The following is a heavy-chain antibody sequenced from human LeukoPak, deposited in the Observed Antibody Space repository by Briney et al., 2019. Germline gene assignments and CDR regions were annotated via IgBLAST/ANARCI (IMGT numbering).Heavy chain of an antibody. Sequence: GGSLRLSCAGSGFTFSTYAMHWVRQAPGKGLEWVALFSYDGSTQRYADSVKGRFTISRDNSKNSLYLQMNSLRTEDTAVYYCAKAKDGLSGYDYLFDYWGQGTLVTVSS. CDR2: FSYDGSTQ. V-gene: IGHV3-30-3*01. D-gene: IGHD5-12*01. J-gene: IGHJ4*02. CDR3: AKAKDGLSGYDYLFDY. CDR1: GFTFSTYA.